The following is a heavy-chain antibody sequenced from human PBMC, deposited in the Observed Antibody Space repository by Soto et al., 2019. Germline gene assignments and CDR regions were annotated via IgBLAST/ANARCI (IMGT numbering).Heavy chain of an antibody. V-gene: IGHV3-30*18. J-gene: IGHJ4*02. CDR3: AKEPLATYSSSPDFDY. Sequence: QVQLVESGGGVVQPGRSLRLSCAASGFTFSSSGMHWVRQAPGKGLEWVAVISYDGSNTFHADSVKGRFTISRDNSKNTLYLQMNSLRAEDTAVYYCAKEPLATYSSSPDFDYLGQGTLVTVSS. D-gene: IGHD6-13*01. CDR1: GFTFSSSG. CDR2: ISYDGSNT.